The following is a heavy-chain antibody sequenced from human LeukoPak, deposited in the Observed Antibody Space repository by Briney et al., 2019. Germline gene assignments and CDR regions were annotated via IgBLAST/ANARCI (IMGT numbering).Heavy chain of an antibody. CDR1: GFTFSSYA. D-gene: IGHD2-2*01. CDR2: ISGSGGST. Sequence: GGSLRLSCAASGFTFSSYAMSWVRQAPGKGLEWVSAISGSGGSTYYADSVKGRFTISRDNSKNTLYLQMNSLRAEDTAVYYCARLSDLGYCSSTSCPTVYFAFDIWGQGTMVTVSS. V-gene: IGHV3-23*01. J-gene: IGHJ3*02. CDR3: ARLSDLGYCSSTSCPTVYFAFDI.